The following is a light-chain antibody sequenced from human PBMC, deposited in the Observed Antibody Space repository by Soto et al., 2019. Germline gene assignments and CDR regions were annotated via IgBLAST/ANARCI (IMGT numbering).Light chain of an antibody. CDR1: SSDVGAYNF. Sequence: QSALTQPPSASGSPGQSVTISCTGTSSDVGAYNFVSWYQHHPGKAPKLMIYEVNKRPSGVPDRLSGSKSGNTASLTVSGLQAEDDADYYCSSYAGSNNYVFGPGTKVTVL. J-gene: IGLJ1*01. CDR2: EVN. CDR3: SSYAGSNNYV. V-gene: IGLV2-8*01.